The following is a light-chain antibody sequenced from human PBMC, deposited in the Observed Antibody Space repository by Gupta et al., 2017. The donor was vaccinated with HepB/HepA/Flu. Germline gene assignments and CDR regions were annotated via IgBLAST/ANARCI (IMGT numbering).Light chain of an antibody. V-gene: IGKV3-11*01. CDR2: DAS. J-gene: IGKJ1*01. Sequence: IVLTQSRATLSLSPGYRATLSCRASQSVSSYLAWYQQKPGQAPRLLIYDASNRANGVPARFSGSGFGTEFTLTISSREPEDFAVYYCHHRSICPWTFGQGTXVEIK. CDR3: HHRSICPWT. CDR1: QSVSSY.